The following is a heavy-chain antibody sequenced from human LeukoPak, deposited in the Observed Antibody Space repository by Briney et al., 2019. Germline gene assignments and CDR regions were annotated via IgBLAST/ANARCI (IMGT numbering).Heavy chain of an antibody. CDR3: ARRIAAQEAFDM. CDR2: ISSSGSTI. CDR1: GFTFSSYE. J-gene: IGHJ3*02. D-gene: IGHD6-6*01. V-gene: IGHV3-48*03. Sequence: GGSLRLSCAASGFTFSSYEMNWVRQAPGKGLEWVSYISSSGSTIYYTDSVKGRFTISRDNAQNSLCLQMSSLRAEGTAVCYCARRIAAQEAFDMGGQRTMVTVSS.